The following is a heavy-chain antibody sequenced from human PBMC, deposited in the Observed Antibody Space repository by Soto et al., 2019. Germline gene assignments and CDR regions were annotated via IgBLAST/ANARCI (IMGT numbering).Heavy chain of an antibody. CDR3: ARDRSIAAAGGGDYYYGMDV. J-gene: IGHJ6*02. CDR2: IYYSGST. Sequence: SETLSLTGTVSGGSISSGDYYWSWIRQPPGKGLEWIGYIYYSGSTYYNPSLKSRVTISVDTSKNQFSLKLSSVTAADTAVYYCARDRSIAAAGGGDYYYGMDVWGQATTVTVSS. V-gene: IGHV4-30-4*01. CDR1: GGSISSGDYY. D-gene: IGHD6-13*01.